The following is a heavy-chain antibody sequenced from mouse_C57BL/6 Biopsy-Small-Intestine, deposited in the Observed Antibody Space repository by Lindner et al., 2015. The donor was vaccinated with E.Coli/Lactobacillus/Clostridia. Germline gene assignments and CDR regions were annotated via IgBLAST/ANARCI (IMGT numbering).Heavy chain of an antibody. Sequence: VQLQESGPELVKPGASVKISCKASDYSFTGYYMHWVKQSHGNILDWIGYIYPYNGLSSYNQKFKGKATLTVDKSSSTAYMEVRSLTSEDSAVYYCARSEGSSGFFDYWGQGATLKVSS. V-gene: IGHV1-31*01. J-gene: IGHJ2*01. CDR3: ARSEGSSGFFDY. CDR1: DYSFTGYY. D-gene: IGHD3-2*02. CDR2: IYPYNGLS.